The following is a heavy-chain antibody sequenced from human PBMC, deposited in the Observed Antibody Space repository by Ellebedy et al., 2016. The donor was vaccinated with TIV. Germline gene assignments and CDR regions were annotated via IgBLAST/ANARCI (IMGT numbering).Heavy chain of an antibody. Sequence: AASVKVSCKASGYIFTSYDINWMRQATGQGLEWMAWMNPNSGHTGYAQKFQGRVTMTRNTSISTAYMELSSLRSEDTAVYYCARVDRTNYYDSSGYYNYWGQGTLVTVSS. CDR2: MNPNSGHT. CDR1: GYIFTSYD. V-gene: IGHV1-8*01. CDR3: ARVDRTNYYDSSGYYNY. D-gene: IGHD3-22*01. J-gene: IGHJ4*02.